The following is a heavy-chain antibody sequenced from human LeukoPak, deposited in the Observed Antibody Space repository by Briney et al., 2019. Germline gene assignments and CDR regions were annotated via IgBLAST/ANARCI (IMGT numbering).Heavy chain of an antibody. CDR1: GGTFSSYA. D-gene: IGHD2-2*01. V-gene: IGHV1-69*13. J-gene: IGHJ4*02. Sequence: GASVKVSCKASGGTFSSYAISWVRQAPGQGLEWMGGIIPIFGTANYAQKFQGRVTITADESTSTAYMELSSLRSEDTAVYYCARDSPRQGYQLLSRSWLDYWAREPWSPSPQ. CDR3: ARDSPRQGYQLLSRSWLDY. CDR2: IIPIFGTA.